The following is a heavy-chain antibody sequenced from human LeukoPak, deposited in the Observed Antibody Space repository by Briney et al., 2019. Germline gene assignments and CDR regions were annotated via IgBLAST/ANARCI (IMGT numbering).Heavy chain of an antibody. Sequence: LRLSCAASGFTFSDYYWSWIRQPPGKGLEWIGYISHTGSTFYNPSLKSRVTISVDRSKNQFSLKVNSVTAADTAVYYCARDYGGNAALWGQGALVTVSS. D-gene: IGHD4-23*01. CDR3: ARDYGGNAAL. CDR1: GFTFSDYY. J-gene: IGHJ1*01. V-gene: IGHV4-30-2*01. CDR2: ISHTGST.